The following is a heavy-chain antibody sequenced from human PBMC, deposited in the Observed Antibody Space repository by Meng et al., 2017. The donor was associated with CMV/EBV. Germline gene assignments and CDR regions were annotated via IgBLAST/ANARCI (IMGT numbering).Heavy chain of an antibody. CDR1: GGSISSYY. CDR2: IYYSGST. V-gene: IGHV4-59*01. J-gene: IGHJ4*02. CDR3: ARAYSSSCRVDY. Sequence: GSLRLSCTVSGGSISSYYWNWIRQPPGKGLEWIGYIYYSGSTDYNPSLKSRVTISVDTSKNQFSLKLSSVTAADTAVYYCARAYSSSCRVDYWGQGTLVTVS. D-gene: IGHD6-6*01.